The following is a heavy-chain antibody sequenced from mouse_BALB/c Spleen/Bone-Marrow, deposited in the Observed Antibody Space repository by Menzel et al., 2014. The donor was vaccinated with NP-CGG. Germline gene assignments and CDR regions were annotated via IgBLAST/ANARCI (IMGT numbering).Heavy chain of an antibody. CDR3: ARQGYYGSSDY. CDR2: INPDSSTI. Sequence: EVKLMESGGGLVQPGGSLKLSCAASGFDFSRYWMSWVRQAPGKGLEWIGEINPDSSTINYTPSPKDKFIISRDNAKNTLYLQMSKVRSEDTALYYCARQGYYGSSDYWGQGTTLTVSS. J-gene: IGHJ2*01. D-gene: IGHD1-1*01. CDR1: GFDFSRYW. V-gene: IGHV4-1*02.